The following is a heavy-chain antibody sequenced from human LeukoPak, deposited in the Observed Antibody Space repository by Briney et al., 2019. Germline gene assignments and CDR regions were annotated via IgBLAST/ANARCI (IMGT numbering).Heavy chain of an antibody. CDR1: GYSFTSHW. Sequence: GESLKISCKGSGYSFTSHWIGWVRQMPGKGLEWMGIIYPGDSDTRYSPSFQGQVTISADKSISTAYLQWSSLKASDTAMYYCARQVGSGSPFDAFDIWGQGTMVTVSS. CDR3: ARQVGSGSPFDAFDI. D-gene: IGHD6-19*01. CDR2: IYPGDSDT. J-gene: IGHJ3*02. V-gene: IGHV5-51*01.